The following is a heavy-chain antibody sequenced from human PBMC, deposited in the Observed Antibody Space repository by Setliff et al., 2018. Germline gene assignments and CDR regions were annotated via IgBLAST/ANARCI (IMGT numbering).Heavy chain of an antibody. CDR2: IYYSGTA. D-gene: IGHD3-10*01. J-gene: IGHJ4*02. Sequence: PSETLSLTCTASGGSISSSSYQWGWVRQTPGKGLEWIGSIYYSGTAYYNPSLKSRVTISVDTSKNQFSLQVTSVTATDTAVYYCARHEFVGGYYGSVTYRHFDYWGQGILVTVS. V-gene: IGHV4-39*01. CDR3: ARHEFVGGYYGSVTYRHFDY. CDR1: GGSISSSSYQ.